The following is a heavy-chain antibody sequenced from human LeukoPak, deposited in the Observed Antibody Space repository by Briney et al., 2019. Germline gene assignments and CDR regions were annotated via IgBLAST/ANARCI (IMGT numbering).Heavy chain of an antibody. CDR1: GFTFSSYA. Sequence: GGSLRLSCAASGFTFSSYAMSWVRQAPGKGLEWMTVISYDGSNQYYADSVKGRFTISRDNSKSTLYLQMNSLSAEDTAVYYCARSGSYYHYYYYMDVWGKGTTVTVSS. D-gene: IGHD1-26*01. CDR3: ARSGSYYHYYYYMDV. J-gene: IGHJ6*03. CDR2: ISYDGSNQ. V-gene: IGHV3-30-3*01.